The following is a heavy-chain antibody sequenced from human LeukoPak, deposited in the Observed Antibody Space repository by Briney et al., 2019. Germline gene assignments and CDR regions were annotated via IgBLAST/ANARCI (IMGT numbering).Heavy chain of an antibody. V-gene: IGHV3-21*01. D-gene: IGHD3-3*01. CDR2: ISSSSSYI. CDR3: ARDPNYDFWSGYYVAYFDY. J-gene: IGHJ4*02. Sequence: PGGSLRLSCAASGFMFSGYSMNWVRQAPGKGLEWVSSISSSSSYIYYADSVKGRSTISRDNAKDSLYLQMNSLRAEDTAVYYCARDPNYDFWSGYYVAYFDYWGQGTLVTVSS. CDR1: GFMFSGYS.